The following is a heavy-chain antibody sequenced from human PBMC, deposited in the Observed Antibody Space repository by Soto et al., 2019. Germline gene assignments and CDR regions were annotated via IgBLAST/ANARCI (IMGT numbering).Heavy chain of an antibody. D-gene: IGHD6-6*01. CDR1: GGSISSYY. CDR2: IYYSGST. Sequence: SETLSLTCTVSGGSISSYYWSWIRQPPGKGLEWIGYIYYSGSTNYNPSLKSRVTISVDTSKNQFSLKLSSVTAADTAVYYCARLDGSSSPGFDYWGQGTLVTVSS. V-gene: IGHV4-59*08. J-gene: IGHJ4*02. CDR3: ARLDGSSSPGFDY.